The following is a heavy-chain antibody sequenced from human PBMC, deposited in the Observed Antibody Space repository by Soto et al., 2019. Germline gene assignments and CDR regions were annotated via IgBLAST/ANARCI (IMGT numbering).Heavy chain of an antibody. V-gene: IGHV1-46*03. D-gene: IGHD6-13*01. CDR3: APVAAAGTDWAFFDY. J-gene: IGHJ4*02. CDR2: INPSGGST. CDR1: GYTFTSYY. Sequence: QVQLVQSGAEVKKPGASVKVSCKASGYTFTSYYMHWVRQAPGQGLEWMGIINPSGGSTSYAKKFQGRVTMTRETSTSTVYMELSSLRSEDTAVYDCAPVAAAGTDWAFFDYWGQGTLVTVSS.